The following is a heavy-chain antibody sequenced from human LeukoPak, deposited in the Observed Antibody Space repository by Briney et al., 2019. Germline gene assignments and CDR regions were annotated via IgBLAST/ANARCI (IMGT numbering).Heavy chain of an antibody. Sequence: GGSLRLSCATSGFTFSAYGMHWVRQAPVKGLEWVAFIRYDGSNKYYPDSVRGRFTVSRDNSKNTLYLQMNSLRAEDTAVYYCAKAGLPNTYYYDSSGYWTLDYFDYWGQGTLVTVSS. CDR1: GFTFSAYG. J-gene: IGHJ4*02. D-gene: IGHD3-22*01. V-gene: IGHV3-30*02. CDR2: IRYDGSNK. CDR3: AKAGLPNTYYYDSSGYWTLDYFDY.